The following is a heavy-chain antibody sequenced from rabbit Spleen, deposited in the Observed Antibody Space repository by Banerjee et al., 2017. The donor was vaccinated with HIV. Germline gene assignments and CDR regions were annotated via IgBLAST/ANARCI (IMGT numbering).Heavy chain of an antibody. D-gene: IGHD1-1*01. V-gene: IGHV1S40*01. CDR1: GVSFSGSSY. CDR2: IAGSSSGFT. CDR3: ARDTSTSFSTYGMDL. Sequence: QSLEESGGGLVKPGGTLTLTCKASGVSFSGSSYMCWVRQAPGKGLEWISCIAGSSSGFTYSATWAKGRFTCSKTSSTTVTLQMTSLTVADTATYFCARDTSTSFSTYGMDLWGQGTLVTVS. J-gene: IGHJ3*01.